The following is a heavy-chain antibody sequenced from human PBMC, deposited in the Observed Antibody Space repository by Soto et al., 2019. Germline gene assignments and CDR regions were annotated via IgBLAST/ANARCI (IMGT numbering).Heavy chain of an antibody. V-gene: IGHV1-18*04. CDR2: INGDNGNT. D-gene: IGHD4-17*01. CDR3: ARDLGYGDYGTDY. J-gene: IGHJ4*02. Sequence: QVQLVQSGAEVKKPGASVKVSCKASGYTFSSYGISWVRQAPGQGFEWMGWINGDNGNTKYVQKFQGRVTMTTDTFMSTAYLELGSLRYDDTADYYCARDLGYGDYGTDYWGQGTLVTVSS. CDR1: GYTFSSYG.